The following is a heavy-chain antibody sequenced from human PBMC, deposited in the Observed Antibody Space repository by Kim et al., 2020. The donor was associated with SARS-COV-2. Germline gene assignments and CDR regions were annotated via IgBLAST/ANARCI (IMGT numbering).Heavy chain of an antibody. CDR1: GGTFSSYA. D-gene: IGHD2-2*01. J-gene: IGHJ6*02. CDR2: IIPIFGTA. V-gene: IGHV1-69*13. CDR3: ARRGYCSSTSCYDYYYYGMDV. Sequence: SVKVSCKASGGTFSSYAISWVRQAPGQGLEWMGGIIPIFGTANYAQKFQGRVTITADESTSTAYMELSSLRSEDTAVYYCARRGYCSSTSCYDYYYYGMDVWGQGTTVTVSS.